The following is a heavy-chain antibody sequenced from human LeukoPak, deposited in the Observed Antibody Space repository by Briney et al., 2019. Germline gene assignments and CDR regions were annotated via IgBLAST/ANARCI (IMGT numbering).Heavy chain of an antibody. CDR3: ARVTYYYDSSSPHYYYYYMDV. CDR1: GYTFTGYY. Sequence: GASVKVSCKASGYTFTGYYMHWVRQAPGQGLEWMGWINPNSGGTNYAQKFQGRVTMTRDTSISTAYMELSRLRSDDTAVYYCARVTYYYDSSSPHYYYYYMDVWGKGTTVTVSS. J-gene: IGHJ6*03. V-gene: IGHV1-2*02. D-gene: IGHD3-22*01. CDR2: INPNSGGT.